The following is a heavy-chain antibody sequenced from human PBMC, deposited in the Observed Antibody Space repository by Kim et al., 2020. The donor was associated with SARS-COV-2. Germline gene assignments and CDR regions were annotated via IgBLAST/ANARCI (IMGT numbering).Heavy chain of an antibody. Sequence: YYADSVKGRFTISRDNSKNTLYLQMNSLRAEDTAVYYCARVGHGDYGSDYWGQGTLVTVSS. CDR3: ARVGHGDYGSDY. D-gene: IGHD4-17*01. J-gene: IGHJ4*02. V-gene: IGHV3-33*01.